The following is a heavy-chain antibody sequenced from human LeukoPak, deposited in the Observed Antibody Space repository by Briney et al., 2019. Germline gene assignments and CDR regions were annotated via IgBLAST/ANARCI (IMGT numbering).Heavy chain of an antibody. Sequence: GRSLRLSCAASGFTLSSYSMNWVRQAPGKGLEWVSYISSSGSTIYYADSVKGRFTISRDNAKNSLYLQMNSLRAEDTAVYYCARDLQSRDYYMDVWGKGTTVTISS. D-gene: IGHD4-11*01. CDR1: GFTLSSYS. CDR3: ARDLQSRDYYMDV. V-gene: IGHV3-48*04. J-gene: IGHJ6*03. CDR2: ISSSGSTI.